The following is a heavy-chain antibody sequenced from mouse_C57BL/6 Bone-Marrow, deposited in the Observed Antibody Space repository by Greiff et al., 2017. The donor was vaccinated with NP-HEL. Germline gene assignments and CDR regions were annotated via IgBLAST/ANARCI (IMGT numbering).Heavy chain of an antibody. CDR3: ARGTHY. CDR2: IYPGSGNT. J-gene: IGHJ2*01. CDR1: GYTFTDYY. Sequence: LVESGAELVRPGASVKLSCKASGYTFTDYYINWVKQRPGQGLEWIARIYPGSGNTYYNEKFKGKATLTAEKSSSTAYMQLSSLTSEDSAVYFCARGTHYWGQGTTLTVSS. V-gene: IGHV1-76*01. D-gene: IGHD3-3*01.